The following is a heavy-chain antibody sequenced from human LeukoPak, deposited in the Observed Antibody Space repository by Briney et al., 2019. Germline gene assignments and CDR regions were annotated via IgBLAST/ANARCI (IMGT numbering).Heavy chain of an antibody. CDR2: ISSSSYI. CDR1: GFTFSSYS. Sequence: PGGSLRLSCAASGFTFSSYSMNWVRQAPGKGLEWVSSISSSSYIYYADSVKGRFTISRDNAKNSLYLQMNSLRAEDTAVYYCARPDYGDYQFDYWGQGTLVTVSS. CDR3: ARPDYGDYQFDY. V-gene: IGHV3-21*01. D-gene: IGHD4-17*01. J-gene: IGHJ4*02.